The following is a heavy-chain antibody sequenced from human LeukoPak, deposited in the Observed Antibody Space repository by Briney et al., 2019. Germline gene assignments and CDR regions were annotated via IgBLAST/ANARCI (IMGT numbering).Heavy chain of an antibody. J-gene: IGHJ4*02. D-gene: IGHD6-6*01. CDR2: IKQDGSEK. CDR3: ARDRLEGYFDY. Sequence: GGSLRLSCAASGFTFSNYWMTWFRQTPGKGLEWVGNIKQDGSEKYYVDSVKGRFTISRDNAKNSLYLQMNSLRVEDTAIYYCARDRLEGYFDYWGQGTLVTVSS. V-gene: IGHV3-7*01. CDR1: GFTFSNYW.